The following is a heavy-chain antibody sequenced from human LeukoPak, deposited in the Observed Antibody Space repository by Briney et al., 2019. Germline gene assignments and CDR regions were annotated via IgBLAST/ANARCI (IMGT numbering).Heavy chain of an antibody. J-gene: IGHJ4*02. D-gene: IGHD6-19*01. CDR1: GFTVSNYY. CDR3: AKGKYSSGGVPDY. V-gene: IGHV3-53*01. Sequence: GGSLRLSCAVSGFTVSNYYMSWVRQAPGKGLEWVSIIYSGGTKYYADSVKGRFTVSRDNSKNTLYLQINSLRGEDTAVYYCAKGKYSSGGVPDYWGQGTLVTVSS. CDR2: IYSGGTK.